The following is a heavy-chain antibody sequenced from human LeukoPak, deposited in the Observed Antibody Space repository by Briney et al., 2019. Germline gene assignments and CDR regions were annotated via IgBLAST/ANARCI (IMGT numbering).Heavy chain of an antibody. J-gene: IGHJ4*02. Sequence: GGSLRLSCAASGFTLITNDMTWVRQAPGKGLEWVSVLYSDGNTKYADSVQGRFTISRDNSKNTLYLEMNSLSPDDTAVYYCARGVEPLAANTLAYWGQGTLATVSS. V-gene: IGHV3-53*01. CDR3: ARGVEPLAANTLAY. CDR2: LYSDGNT. CDR1: GFTLITND. D-gene: IGHD1-14*01.